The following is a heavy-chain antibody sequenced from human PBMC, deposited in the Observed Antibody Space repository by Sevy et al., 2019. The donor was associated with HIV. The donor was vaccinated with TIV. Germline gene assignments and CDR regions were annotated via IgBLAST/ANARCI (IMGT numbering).Heavy chain of an antibody. V-gene: IGHV3-23*01. CDR2: ISGSGGST. CDR3: AKGRPTVTRFYYYGMDV. J-gene: IGHJ6*02. D-gene: IGHD4-17*01. CDR1: GFTFSSYT. Sequence: GGSLRLSCAASGFTFSSYTMSWVRQAPGKGLEWVSAISGSGGSTYYADSVKGRFTISRDNSKNTLYLQMNSLRAEDTAVYYCAKGRPTVTRFYYYGMDVWGQGTTVTVSS.